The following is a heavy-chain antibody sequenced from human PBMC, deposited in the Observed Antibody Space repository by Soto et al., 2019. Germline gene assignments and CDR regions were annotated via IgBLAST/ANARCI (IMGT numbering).Heavy chain of an antibody. J-gene: IGHJ6*02. CDR2: IIPIFGTA. D-gene: IGHD3-22*01. Sequence: GASVKVSCKASGGTLSSYAISWVRQAPGQRVEWMGGIIPIFGTANYAQKFQGRVTITADESTSTAYMELSSLRSEDTAVYYCARDGDSSGPQGYYYGMDVWGQGTTVTVSS. CDR3: ARDGDSSGPQGYYYGMDV. V-gene: IGHV1-69*13. CDR1: GGTLSSYA.